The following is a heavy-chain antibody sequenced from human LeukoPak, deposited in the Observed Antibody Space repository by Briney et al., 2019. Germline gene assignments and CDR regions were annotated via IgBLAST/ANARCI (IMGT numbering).Heavy chain of an antibody. CDR2: IYYSGNT. J-gene: IGHJ3*02. Sequence: SETLSLTCTVSGVSISSSNSYWGWIRQPPGKGLEWIGSIYYSGNTYYNASLKSQVSISIDTSKNQFSLKLSSVTAADTAVYYCARNKITWFPDAFDIWGQGTMVTVSS. CDR1: GVSISSSNSY. D-gene: IGHD1/OR15-1a*01. CDR3: ARNKITWFPDAFDI. V-gene: IGHV4-39*01.